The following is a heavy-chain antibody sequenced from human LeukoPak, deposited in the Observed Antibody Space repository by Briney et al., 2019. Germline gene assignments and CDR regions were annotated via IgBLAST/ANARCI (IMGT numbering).Heavy chain of an antibody. J-gene: IGHJ4*02. D-gene: IGHD6-25*01. CDR3: ATDGYSSARDY. CDR1: GFSFNSYW. Sequence: GGSLRLSCAASGFSFNSYWMSWVRQAPGKGLEWVANTKPDGSEKYYVDSARGRFTISRDNAKNLLYLQMSNLRAEDTAVHYCATDGYSSARDYWGQGTLVTVSS. CDR2: TKPDGSEK. V-gene: IGHV3-7*01.